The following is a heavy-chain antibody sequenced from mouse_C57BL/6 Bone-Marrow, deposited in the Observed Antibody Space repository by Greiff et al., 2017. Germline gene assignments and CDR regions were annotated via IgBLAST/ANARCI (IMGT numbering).Heavy chain of an antibody. CDR1: GYTFTSYW. CDR3: ARLGYYGSSYSYYAMDY. CDR2: IDPSDSYT. V-gene: IGHV1-59*01. Sequence: QVQLKQPGAELVRPGTSVKLSCKASGYTFTSYWMHWVKQRPGQGLEWIGVIDPSDSYTNYNQKFKGKATLTVDTSSSTAYMQLSSLTSEDSAVYYCARLGYYGSSYSYYAMDYWGQGTSVTVSS. J-gene: IGHJ4*01. D-gene: IGHD1-1*01.